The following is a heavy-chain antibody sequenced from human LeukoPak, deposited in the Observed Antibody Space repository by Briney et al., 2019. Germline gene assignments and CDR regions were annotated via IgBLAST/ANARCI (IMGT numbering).Heavy chain of an antibody. CDR2: ISSSSTI. Sequence: GGSLRLSCAASGFTFSSYSMNWVRQAPGKGLEWVSYISSSSTIYYADSVKGRFTISRGNAKNSLYLQMNSLRAEDTAVYYCANVPVAWGGQGTLVTVSS. CDR1: GFTFSSYS. J-gene: IGHJ4*02. CDR3: ANVPVAW. V-gene: IGHV3-48*01. D-gene: IGHD2-2*01.